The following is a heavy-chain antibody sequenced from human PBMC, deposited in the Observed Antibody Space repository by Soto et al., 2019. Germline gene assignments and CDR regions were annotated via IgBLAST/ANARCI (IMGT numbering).Heavy chain of an antibody. J-gene: IGHJ4*02. CDR3: AKEGSSWFFDY. D-gene: IGHD6-13*01. CDR2: ISYDGSNK. V-gene: IGHV3-30*18. CDR1: GFTFSSYG. Sequence: QVQLVESGGGVVQPGRSLRLSCAASGFTFSSYGMHWVRQAPGKGLEWVAVISYDGSNKYYADSVKGRFTISRDNSKNTLYLQMNSLRAEDTAVYYCAKEGSSWFFDYWGQGILVTVSS.